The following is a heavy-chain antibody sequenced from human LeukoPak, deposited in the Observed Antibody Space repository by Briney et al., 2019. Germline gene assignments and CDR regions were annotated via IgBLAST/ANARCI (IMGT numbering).Heavy chain of an antibody. CDR1: GFTLSSYA. CDR2: ISYDGSNK. CDR3: ARDRDWGSALFDP. Sequence: GGSLRLSCVASGFTLSSYAMHWVRQAPGKGLEWVAVISYDGSNKYYADSVKGRFTISRDNSKNTLYLQMNSLRAEDTAVYYCARDRDWGSALFDPWGQGTLVTVSS. J-gene: IGHJ5*02. V-gene: IGHV3-30-3*01. D-gene: IGHD7-27*01.